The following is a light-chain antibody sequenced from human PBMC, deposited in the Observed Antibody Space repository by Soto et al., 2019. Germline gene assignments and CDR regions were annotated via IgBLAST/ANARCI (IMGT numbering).Light chain of an antibody. Sequence: QSALTQPASVSGSPGQSITISCTGTSSDVGRYNYVSWYQQYPGKAPKLMIYDVNNRPSGVSNRFSGSKSGNTASLTISGLQAEDEADYYCCSYTTSNTIVFGGGTKLTVL. V-gene: IGLV2-14*03. CDR1: SSDVGRYNY. CDR3: CSYTTSNTIV. J-gene: IGLJ2*01. CDR2: DVN.